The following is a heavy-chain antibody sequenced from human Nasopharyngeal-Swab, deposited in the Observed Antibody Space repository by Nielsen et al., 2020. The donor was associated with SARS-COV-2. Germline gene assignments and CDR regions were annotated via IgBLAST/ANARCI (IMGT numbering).Heavy chain of an antibody. J-gene: IGHJ6*02. CDR3: ARPMRPMGHYYFGMDV. V-gene: IGHV5-51*01. Sequence: GGSLRLSCKGSGYSFTTYWIGWVRQMPGKGLEWMGIIYPGDSNTRYSPSFQGQVTIPVDKYSSTAYLQWSSLKASDTAIYYCARPMRPMGHYYFGMDVWGQGTTVTVSS. CDR1: GYSFTTYW. D-gene: IGHD1-26*01. CDR2: IYPGDSNT.